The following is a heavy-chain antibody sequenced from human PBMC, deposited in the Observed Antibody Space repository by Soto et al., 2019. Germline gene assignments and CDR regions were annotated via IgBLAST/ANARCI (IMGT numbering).Heavy chain of an antibody. CDR2: ISPNGRSR. D-gene: IGHD2-15*01. Sequence: DVQLLESGGGLVQPGGSLRLSCAASKFTFSDYAMSWVRQAPDQGLEWVSTISPNGRSRYSADSVKGRFTISRDNAKNTLFRQMNSLRAEDTAVYYCAKENGGGYCSGGSCYFPRRSYFDNWGQGTLVTVSS. CDR3: AKENGGGYCSGGSCYFPRRSYFDN. V-gene: IGHV3-23*01. CDR1: KFTFSDYA. J-gene: IGHJ4*02.